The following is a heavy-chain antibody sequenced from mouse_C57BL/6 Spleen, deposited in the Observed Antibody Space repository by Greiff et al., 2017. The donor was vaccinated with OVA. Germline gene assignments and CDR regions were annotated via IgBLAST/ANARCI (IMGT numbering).Heavy chain of an antibody. V-gene: IGHV1-39*01. Sequence: EVQLQQSGPELVKPGASVMISCKASGYSFTDYNMNWVKQSNGKSLEWIGVINPNYGTTSYNQKFKGKATLTVDQSSSTAYMQLNSLTSEDSAVXYCARWGYYGSSYWYFDVWGTGTTVTVSS. J-gene: IGHJ1*03. CDR3: ARWGYYGSSYWYFDV. CDR2: INPNYGTT. CDR1: GYSFTDYN. D-gene: IGHD1-1*01.